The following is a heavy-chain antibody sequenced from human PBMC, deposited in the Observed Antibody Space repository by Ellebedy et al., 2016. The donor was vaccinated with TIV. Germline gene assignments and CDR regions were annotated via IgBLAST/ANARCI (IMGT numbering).Heavy chain of an antibody. CDR3: ASIVDNSSGYGGY. CDR1: GGSISSSSYY. D-gene: IGHD3-22*01. CDR2: IYYSGST. Sequence: MPSETLSLTCTVSGGSISSSSYYWGWNRTPPGQGLEWIGYIYYSGSTNYNPSLKSRVTISVDTSQNQFSLKLSSVPAADTAVDYWASIVDNSSGYGGYWGQGTLVTVSS. V-gene: IGHV4-61*05. J-gene: IGHJ4*02.